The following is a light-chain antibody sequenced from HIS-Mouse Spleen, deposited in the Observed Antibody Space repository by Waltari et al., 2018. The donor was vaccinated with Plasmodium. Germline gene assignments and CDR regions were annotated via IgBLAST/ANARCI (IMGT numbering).Light chain of an antibody. J-gene: IGLJ3*02. CDR3: QSYDSSLSGWV. CDR1: SSNIGAGYD. Sequence: QSVLTQPPSVPGAPGQRVPISCTGSSSNIGAGYDVHWYQQLPGTAPKLLIYGNSNRPSGVPDRFSGSKSGTSASLAITGLQAEDEADYYCQSYDSSLSGWVFGGGTKLTVL. CDR2: GNS. V-gene: IGLV1-40*01.